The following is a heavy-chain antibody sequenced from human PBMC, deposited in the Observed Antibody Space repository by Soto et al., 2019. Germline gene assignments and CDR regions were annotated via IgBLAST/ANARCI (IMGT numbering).Heavy chain of an antibody. Sequence: ASVKVSCKASGYDFTAYDINWVRQASGQGLEWMGWMNPINGATGSARRFQGRVSMTRNTATNTAYLELTSLRSDDTAVYYCGRGPSPRAPAGGTPYYYAMGVWGQGTTVTVSS. J-gene: IGHJ6*02. CDR3: GRGPSPRAPAGGTPYYYAMGV. V-gene: IGHV1-8*02. CDR1: GYDFTAYD. CDR2: MNPINGAT. D-gene: IGHD6-13*01.